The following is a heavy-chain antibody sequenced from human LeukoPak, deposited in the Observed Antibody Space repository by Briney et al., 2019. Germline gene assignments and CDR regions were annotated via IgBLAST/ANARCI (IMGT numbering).Heavy chain of an antibody. CDR3: ARTSNY. CDR1: GFSFSTYW. V-gene: IGHV3-7*01. CDR2: INQDGSPI. J-gene: IGHJ4*02. Sequence: GESLRLSCAASGFSFSTYWMTWIRKAPGKGLKWVATINQDGSPIYYVASVKGRFTISRDNAKMSLFLQVISLRDAETGLTFGARTSNYWGRGTLVTVSS.